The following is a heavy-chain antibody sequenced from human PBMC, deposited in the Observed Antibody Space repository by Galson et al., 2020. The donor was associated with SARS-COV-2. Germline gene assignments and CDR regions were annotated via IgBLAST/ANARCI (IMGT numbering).Heavy chain of an antibody. CDR1: GGSISSYY. CDR2: IYYSGST. J-gene: IGHJ3*02. CDR3: ARADITMVRGVMSDAFDI. D-gene: IGHD3-10*01. V-gene: IGHV4-59*01. Sequence: SETLSLTCTVSGGSISSYYWSWIRQPPGKGLEWIGYIYYSGSTNYNPSLKSRVTISVDTSKNQFSLKLSSVTAADTAVYYCARADITMVRGVMSDAFDIWGQGTMVTVSS.